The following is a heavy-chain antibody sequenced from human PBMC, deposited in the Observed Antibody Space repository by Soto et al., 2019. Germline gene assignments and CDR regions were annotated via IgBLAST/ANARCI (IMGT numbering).Heavy chain of an antibody. V-gene: IGHV4-39*01. Sequence: SATLSLTCTVSGGSISSSSYYWGWIRQPPGKGLEWIGSIYYSGSTYYNPSLKSRVTISVDTSKNQFSLKLSSVTAADTAVYYCARQSNNYDILTGYLNGFDYWGQGTLVTVPQ. J-gene: IGHJ4*02. CDR2: IYYSGST. CDR1: GGSISSSSYY. CDR3: ARQSNNYDILTGYLNGFDY. D-gene: IGHD3-9*01.